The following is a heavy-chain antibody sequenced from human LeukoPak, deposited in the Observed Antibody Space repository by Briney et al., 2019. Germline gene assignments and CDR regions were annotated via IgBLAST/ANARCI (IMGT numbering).Heavy chain of an antibody. V-gene: IGHV4-34*01. CDR2: INHSGST. J-gene: IGHJ6*03. CDR3: ARDPVWFGELLNSNYYYYMDV. D-gene: IGHD3-10*01. Sequence: KPSETLSLTCAVYGGSFSGYYWSWIRQPPGKGLEWIGEINHSGSTNYNPSLKSRVTISVDTSKNQFSLKLSSVTAADTAVYYCARDPVWFGELLNSNYYYYMDVWGKGTTVTVSS. CDR1: GGSFSGYY.